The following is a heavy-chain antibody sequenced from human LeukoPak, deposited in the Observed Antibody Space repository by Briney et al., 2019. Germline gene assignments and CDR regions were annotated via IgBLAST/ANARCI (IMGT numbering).Heavy chain of an antibody. CDR1: GFTFSSYA. V-gene: IGHV3-23*01. J-gene: IGHJ4*02. D-gene: IGHD1-14*01. Sequence: GGSLRLSCAASGFTFSSYAMSWVRQAPGKGLEWVSAISGSGGSTYYADSVKGRFTISKDNSKNTLYLQMNSLRVEDTGVYYCARRPASHTLDCWGQGTLVTVSS. CDR2: ISGSGGST. CDR3: ARRPASHTLDC.